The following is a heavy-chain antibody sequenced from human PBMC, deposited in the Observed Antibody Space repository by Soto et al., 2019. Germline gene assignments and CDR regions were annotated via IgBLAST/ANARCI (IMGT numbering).Heavy chain of an antibody. CDR3: AKDAEVRVRINWFDP. CDR2: ISGSGGST. Sequence: GGSLRLSCAAAGFTFSSYAMSWVRQAPGKGLEWVSAISGSGGSTYYADSVKGRFTISRDNSKNTLYLQMNSLRAEDTAVYYCAKDAEVRVRINWFDPWGQGTLVTVSS. J-gene: IGHJ5*02. V-gene: IGHV3-23*01. CDR1: GFTFSSYA. D-gene: IGHD3-10*01.